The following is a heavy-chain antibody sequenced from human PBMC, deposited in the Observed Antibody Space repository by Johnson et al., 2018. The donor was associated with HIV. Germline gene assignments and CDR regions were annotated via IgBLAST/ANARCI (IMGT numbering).Heavy chain of an antibody. J-gene: IGHJ3*02. CDR3: AKDSNRWEQLAYAFDI. CDR1: GFSFDYYA. V-gene: IGHV3-7*01. Sequence: VQLVESGGGVVQPGGSLRLSCAASGFSFDYYAMHWVRQVPGKGLEWVANIKEDGRARYYVDSVKGRFTISRDNSKHTLYLQMNSLRADDTAVYYLAKDSNRWEQLAYAFDIWGQGTMVTVSS. D-gene: IGHD6-6*01. CDR2: IKEDGRAR.